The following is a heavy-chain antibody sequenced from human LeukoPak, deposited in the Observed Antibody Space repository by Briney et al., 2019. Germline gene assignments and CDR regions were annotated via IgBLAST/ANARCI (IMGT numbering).Heavy chain of an antibody. CDR1: GGSFSGYY. V-gene: IGHV4-34*01. Sequence: SETLSLTCAVYGGSFSGYYWSWIRQPPGKGLEWIGEINHSGSTNYNPSLKSRVTISVDTSKNQFSLKLSSVTAADTAVYYCARGFIAARPNDYWGQGTLVTVSS. CDR2: INHSGST. D-gene: IGHD6-6*01. J-gene: IGHJ4*02. CDR3: ARGFIAARPNDY.